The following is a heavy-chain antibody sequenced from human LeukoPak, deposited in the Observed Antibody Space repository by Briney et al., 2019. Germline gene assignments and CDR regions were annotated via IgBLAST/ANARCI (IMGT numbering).Heavy chain of an antibody. CDR3: ATTEKNRYYINL. CDR2: IYHSGST. V-gene: IGHV4-30-2*01. J-gene: IGHJ6*01. Sequence: SETLSLTCTVSGGSISSGGYYWSCIRRPPGKGLEWIGYIYHSGSTYYNPSLKSRVTISVDRSKNQFSLKLSSVTAADTAVYFCATTEKNRYYINLWGPGTTVIVSS. D-gene: IGHD2-21*01. CDR1: GGSISSGGYY.